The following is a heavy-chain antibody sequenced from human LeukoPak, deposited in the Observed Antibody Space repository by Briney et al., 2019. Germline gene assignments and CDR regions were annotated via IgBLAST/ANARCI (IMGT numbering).Heavy chain of an antibody. CDR2: IIPIFGTA. V-gene: IGHV1-69*13. J-gene: IGHJ4*02. CDR1: GGTFSSYA. D-gene: IGHD6-19*01. Sequence: ASVKVSCKASGGTFSSYAISWVRQAPGQGLEWMGGIIPIFGTANYAQKFQGRVTITADESTSTAYMELSSLRAEDTAVYYCARARSSGWYRCDYWGQGTLVTVSS. CDR3: ARARSSGWYRCDY.